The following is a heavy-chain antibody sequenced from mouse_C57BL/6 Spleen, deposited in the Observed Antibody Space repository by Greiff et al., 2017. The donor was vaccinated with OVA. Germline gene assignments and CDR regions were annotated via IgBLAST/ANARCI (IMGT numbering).Heavy chain of an antibody. V-gene: IGHV1-69*01. D-gene: IGHD2-1*01. CDR2: IDPSDSYT. Sequence: VQLQQPGAELVMPGASVKLSCKASGYTFTSYWMHWVKQRPGQGLEWIGAIDPSDSYTNYNQKFKGKSTLTVDKSSSTAYMQLSSLTSEDSAVYYCALIGNRDWYFDVWGTGTTVTVSS. CDR3: ALIGNRDWYFDV. J-gene: IGHJ1*03. CDR1: GYTFTSYW.